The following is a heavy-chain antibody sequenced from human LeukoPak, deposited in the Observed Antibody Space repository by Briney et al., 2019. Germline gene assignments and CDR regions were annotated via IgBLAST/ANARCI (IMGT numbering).Heavy chain of an antibody. CDR2: INHSGST. CDR1: GGSFSGYY. V-gene: IGHV4-34*01. Sequence: PSETLSLTCAVYGGSFSGYYWSWIRQPPGKGLEWIGEINHSGSTNYNPSLTSRVTISVDTSKNQFSLKLSSVTAADTAVYYCARGTDYWGQGTLVTVSS. CDR3: ARGTDY. J-gene: IGHJ4*02.